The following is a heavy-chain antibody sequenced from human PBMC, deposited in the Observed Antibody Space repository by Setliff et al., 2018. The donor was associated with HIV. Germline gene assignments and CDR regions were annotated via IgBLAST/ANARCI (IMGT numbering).Heavy chain of an antibody. V-gene: IGHV4-39*07. J-gene: IGHJ4*02. CDR3: ARGPPFAY. CDR1: GGSISSSSYY. Sequence: SETLSLTCTVSGGSISSSSYYWGWIRQPPGKGLEWIGSIYYSGSTYYNPSLESRVTVSEDTSRHQFSLKLTSVTADDTGIYYCARGPPFAYWGQGLLVTVSS. CDR2: IYYSGST.